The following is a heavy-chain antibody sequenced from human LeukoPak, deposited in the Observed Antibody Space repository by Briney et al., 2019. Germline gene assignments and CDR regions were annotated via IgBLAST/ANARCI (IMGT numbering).Heavy chain of an antibody. V-gene: IGHV4-39*07. CDR1: GGSIGSSSYY. D-gene: IGHD2-15*01. CDR2: IYTSGST. CDR3: ARGQVVRDY. Sequence: SETLSLTCTVSGGSIGSSSYYWGWIRQPPGKGLEWIGRIYTSGSTNYNPSLKSRVTLSLDTSNNQVSLNLTSVTAADTAVYYCARGQVVRDYWGQGTLDTVSS. J-gene: IGHJ4*02.